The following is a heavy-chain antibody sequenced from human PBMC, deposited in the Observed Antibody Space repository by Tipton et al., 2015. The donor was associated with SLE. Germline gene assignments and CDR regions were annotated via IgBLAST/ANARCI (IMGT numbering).Heavy chain of an antibody. Sequence: SLRLSCVVSGHTISSNYINWVRHAPGKGLEWVSGLHGDGSTVYADSVRGRFTISRDDSKNTLFLQMNSLRADGTATYYCARPPHAGSGPVWGQGTTVTVSS. V-gene: IGHV3-53*01. CDR3: ARPPHAGSGPV. D-gene: IGHD6-25*01. CDR2: LHGDGST. J-gene: IGHJ6*02. CDR1: GHTISSNY.